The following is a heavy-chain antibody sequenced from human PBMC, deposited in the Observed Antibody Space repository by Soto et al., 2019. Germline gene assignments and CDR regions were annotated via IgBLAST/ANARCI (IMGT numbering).Heavy chain of an antibody. CDR3: ARVRSYYYDSSGYYFEY. CDR2: IYYSGST. CDR1: GGSISSYY. Sequence: SETLSRTCTVSGGSISSYYWSWIRQPPGKGLEWIGYIYYSGSTNYNPSLKSRVTISVDTSKNQFSLKLSSVTAADTAVYYCARVRSYYYDSSGYYFEYWGQGTLVTVSS. J-gene: IGHJ4*02. V-gene: IGHV4-59*01. D-gene: IGHD3-22*01.